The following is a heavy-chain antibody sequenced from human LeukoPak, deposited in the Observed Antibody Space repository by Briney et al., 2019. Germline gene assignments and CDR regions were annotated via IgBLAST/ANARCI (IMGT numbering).Heavy chain of an antibody. CDR3: ARDRGDGYNPFDY. CDR1: GYTFTIYY. J-gene: IGHJ4*02. Sequence: ASVKVSCKASGYTFTIYYMHWVRQAPGQGHEWMGIINPNGGSTSNAQKFQGRVTMTRDTSKSTVYMELSRLKSEDTADYHCARDRGDGYNPFDYWGQGTLVTVPS. CDR2: INPNGGST. D-gene: IGHD5-24*01. V-gene: IGHV1-46*01.